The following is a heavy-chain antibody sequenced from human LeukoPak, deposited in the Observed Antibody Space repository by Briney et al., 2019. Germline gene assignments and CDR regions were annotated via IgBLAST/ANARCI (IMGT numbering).Heavy chain of an antibody. CDR1: GDSISSYH. J-gene: IGHJ4*02. V-gene: IGHV4-59*13. CDR3: ARVGPGDQTWGSYYCDH. CDR2: VSYSGST. Sequence: SETLSLTCTVSGDSISSYHWSWIRQPPGKGLEWIGYVSYSGSTTYNSSLKSRVTIAVDTSKNQFSLKLSSVTAADTAVYYCARVGPGDQTWGSYYCDHWGQGTLVTVS. D-gene: IGHD3-16*01.